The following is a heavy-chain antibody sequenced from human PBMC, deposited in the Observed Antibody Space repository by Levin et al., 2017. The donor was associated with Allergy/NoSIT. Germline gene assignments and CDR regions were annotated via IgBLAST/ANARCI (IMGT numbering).Heavy chain of an antibody. CDR1: GFIFSTFS. D-gene: IGHD4-17*01. V-gene: IGHV3-48*01. J-gene: IGHJ4*02. CDR2: ISTGSTI. Sequence: PGGSLRLSCAASGFIFSTFSMNWVRQAPGKGLEWVAYISTGSTIYYADSVKGRFTISRDNVKKPLFLQMSSLRAEDSAVYYCARENGDLDSWGLGTLVTVSS. CDR3: ARENGDLDS.